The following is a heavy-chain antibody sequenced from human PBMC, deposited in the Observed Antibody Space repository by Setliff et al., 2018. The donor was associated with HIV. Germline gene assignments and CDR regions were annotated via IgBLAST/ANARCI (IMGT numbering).Heavy chain of an antibody. CDR1: GFTFSSYS. J-gene: IGHJ4*02. CDR3: ARKEIGVAAASDYFDY. CDR2: ISPSGTYI. D-gene: IGHD2-2*01. V-gene: IGHV3-21*01. Sequence: GGSLRLSCAASGFTFSSYSMNWVRQAPGKGLEWVSFISPSGTYIHYADSLKGRFTISRDNAKNSLYLQMNSLRAEDTAVYYCARKEIGVAAASDYFDYWGPGSLVTVSS.